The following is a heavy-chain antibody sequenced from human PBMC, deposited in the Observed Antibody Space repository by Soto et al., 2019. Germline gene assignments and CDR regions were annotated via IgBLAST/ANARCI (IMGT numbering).Heavy chain of an antibody. J-gene: IGHJ4*02. D-gene: IGHD3-3*01. Sequence: ASVKVSCKASGYTFTSYAMHWVRQAPRQRLEWMGWINAGNGNTKYSQKFQGRVTITRDTSASTAYMELSSLRSEDTAVYYCARAHYDFWSGYYNPGAFYYWGQGTLVTVSS. V-gene: IGHV1-3*01. CDR3: ARAHYDFWSGYYNPGAFYY. CDR1: GYTFTSYA. CDR2: INAGNGNT.